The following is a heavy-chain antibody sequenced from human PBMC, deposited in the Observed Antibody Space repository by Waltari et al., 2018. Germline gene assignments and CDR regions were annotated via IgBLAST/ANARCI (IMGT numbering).Heavy chain of an antibody. D-gene: IGHD3-22*01. CDR1: GFTFRRYA. Sequence: QVQLVESGGGVVQPGRSLRLSCAASGFTFRRYAMHWVRQAPGKGLEWVAVVSYDGSNKYYADSVKGRFTISRDNSKNMVYVQMNSLRAEDTAVYYCARGERITMSGGGDYWGQGTLVTVSS. CDR2: VSYDGSNK. J-gene: IGHJ4*02. CDR3: ARGERITMSGGGDY. V-gene: IGHV3-30-3*01.